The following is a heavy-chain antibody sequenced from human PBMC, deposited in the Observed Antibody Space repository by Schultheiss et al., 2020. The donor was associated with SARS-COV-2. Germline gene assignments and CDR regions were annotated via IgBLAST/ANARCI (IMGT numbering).Heavy chain of an antibody. J-gene: IGHJ4*02. Sequence: GESLKISCAASGFTFSDYYMSWIRQAPGKGLEWVSYISSSGSTIYYADSVKGRFTISRDNARNSLYLQMNSLRAEDTAVYYCARAVLCSTTRCYGGYLYYFDYWGQGTLVTVSS. CDR3: ARAVLCSTTRCYGGYLYYFDY. V-gene: IGHV3-11*01. D-gene: IGHD2-2*01. CDR1: GFTFSDYY. CDR2: ISSSGSTI.